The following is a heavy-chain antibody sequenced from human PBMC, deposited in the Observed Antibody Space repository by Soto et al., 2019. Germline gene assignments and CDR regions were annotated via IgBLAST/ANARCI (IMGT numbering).Heavy chain of an antibody. J-gene: IGHJ4*02. V-gene: IGHV3-23*04. CDR3: AKRSGGCSEFDY. D-gene: IGHD2-15*01. CDR2: VDYTGSYT. Sequence: EVQLVESGGGLVQPGGSLRLSCAASGFTFSGFAMNWVRQPPGKGLECVSSVDYTGSYTFYAASVKGRFTISRDNSKNMVYLELNSLRYEDTAVYYCAKRSGGCSEFDYGGQGTLVIVSS. CDR1: GFTFSGFA.